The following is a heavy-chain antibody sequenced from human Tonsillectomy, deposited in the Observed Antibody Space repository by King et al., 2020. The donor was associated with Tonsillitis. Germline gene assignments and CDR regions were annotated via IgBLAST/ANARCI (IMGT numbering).Heavy chain of an antibody. CDR1: GYTLTELS. Sequence: QLVQSGAEVKKPGASVKVSCKVSGYTLTELSMHLVRQAPGKGLECMGSLDPEDGETIYAQKVQGRVTMTEDTSTDTAYMELSSLRSEDTAVYYCATFELGTYDYWGQGTLVTVSS. V-gene: IGHV1-24*01. D-gene: IGHD7-27*01. CDR3: ATFELGTYDY. J-gene: IGHJ4*02. CDR2: LDPEDGET.